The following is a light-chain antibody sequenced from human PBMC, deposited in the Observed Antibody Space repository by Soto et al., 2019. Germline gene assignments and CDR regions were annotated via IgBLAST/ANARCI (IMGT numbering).Light chain of an antibody. CDR3: LQDFNYPRT. V-gene: IGKV1-6*01. CDR1: QDIRNE. J-gene: IGKJ1*01. Sequence: ATQMTQSPFSLSASVGDRVTITCRASQDIRNELGWYQQIPGRAPKLLIYSASSLQSGVPSRFSRSGSGTDFALTISSLQPEDFATYYCLQDFNYPRTFGQGTKVDIK. CDR2: SAS.